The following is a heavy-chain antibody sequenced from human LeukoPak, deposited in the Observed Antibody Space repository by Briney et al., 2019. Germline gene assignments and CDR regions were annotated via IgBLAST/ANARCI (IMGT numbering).Heavy chain of an antibody. D-gene: IGHD5-24*01. CDR3: ARVSRWLQCFDC. Sequence: SETLSLTCAVYGGSFSGYYWSWIRQPPGKGLEWIGEINHSGSTNYNPSLKSRVTISVDTSKNQFSLKLSSVTAADTAVYYCARVSRWLQCFDCWGQGTLVTVSS. V-gene: IGHV4-34*01. CDR2: INHSGST. J-gene: IGHJ4*02. CDR1: GGSFSGYY.